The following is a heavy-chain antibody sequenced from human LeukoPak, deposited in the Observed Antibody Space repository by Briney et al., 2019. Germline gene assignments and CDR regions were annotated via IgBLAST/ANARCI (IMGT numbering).Heavy chain of an antibody. CDR2: IIPIFGTA. V-gene: IGHV1-69*05. D-gene: IGHD6-25*01. J-gene: IGHJ4*02. Sequence: SVKVSCKASGGTFSSYAISWVRQAPGQGLEWMGGIIPIFGTANYAQKFQGRVTITRNTSISTAYMELSSLRFEDTAVYYCARGPKWRLNDYWGQGTLVTVSS. CDR3: ARGPKWRLNDY. CDR1: GGTFSSYA.